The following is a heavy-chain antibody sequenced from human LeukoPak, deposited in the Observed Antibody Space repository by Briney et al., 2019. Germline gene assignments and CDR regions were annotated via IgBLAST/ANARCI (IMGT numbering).Heavy chain of an antibody. Sequence: GGSLRLSCAASGSTFSSYSMNWVRQAPGKGLEWVSYISSSSSYKFYADSVKGRFTISRDNAKNSLYLQMNTLRAEVTAIYYCARGLSGSGWSYFDHWGQGTLVTVSS. CDR3: ARGLSGSGWSYFDH. CDR2: ISSSSSYK. J-gene: IGHJ4*02. V-gene: IGHV3-21*01. D-gene: IGHD6-19*01. CDR1: GSTFSSYS.